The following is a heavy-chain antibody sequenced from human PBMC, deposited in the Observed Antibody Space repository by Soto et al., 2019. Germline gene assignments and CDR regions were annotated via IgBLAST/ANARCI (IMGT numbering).Heavy chain of an antibody. V-gene: IGHV4-34*01. CDR1: CGSFSGYY. J-gene: IGHJ5*02. Sequence: SETLSLTCAVYCGSFSGYYWSWIRQPPGKGLEWIGEINHSGSTNYNPSLKSRVTISVDTSKNQFSLKLSSVTAADTAVYYCARGPDSSGNNWFDPWGQGTLVTVSS. CDR2: INHSGST. D-gene: IGHD3-22*01. CDR3: ARGPDSSGNNWFDP.